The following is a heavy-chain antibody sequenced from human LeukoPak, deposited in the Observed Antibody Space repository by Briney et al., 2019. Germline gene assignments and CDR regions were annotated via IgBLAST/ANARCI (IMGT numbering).Heavy chain of an antibody. V-gene: IGHV3-48*03. Sequence: TGGSLRLSCAASGFTFSSYDMNWVRQAPGKGLEWVSYISSSGSTIYYADSVKGRFTISRDNAKNSLYLQMNSLRAEDTAVYYCARGYYDILTGYCDAFDIWGQGTMVTVSS. CDR3: ARGYYDILTGYCDAFDI. D-gene: IGHD3-9*01. CDR1: GFTFSSYD. J-gene: IGHJ3*02. CDR2: ISSSGSTI.